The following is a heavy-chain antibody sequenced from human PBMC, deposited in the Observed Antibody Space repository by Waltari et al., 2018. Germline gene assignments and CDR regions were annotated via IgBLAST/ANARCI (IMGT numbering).Heavy chain of an antibody. V-gene: IGHV3-53*01. CDR1: GFTVSNNY. D-gene: IGHD6-6*01. Sequence: EVQLVESGGGLIQPGGSLRLSCAASGFTVSNNYMSWVRQAPGKGLGWVSLIYSTGGTAYADSVKGRFTISRDNSKNTLYLQMNSLRADDTAVYYCATRMVLAARNWGQGTLVTVSS. CDR3: ATRMVLAARN. CDR2: IYSTGGT. J-gene: IGHJ4*02.